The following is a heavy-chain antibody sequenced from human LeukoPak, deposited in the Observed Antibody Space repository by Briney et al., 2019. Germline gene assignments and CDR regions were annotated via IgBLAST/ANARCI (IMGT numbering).Heavy chain of an antibody. CDR3: ARVDSGGGSYDNGYFDY. V-gene: IGHV1-46*01. J-gene: IGHJ4*02. Sequence: ASVKVSCKASGYIFTSYFMHWVRQAPGQGLEWMGLINPSGGSTRYAQKFQGRVTMTRDMSTSTVYMELSSLRSEDTAVYYCARVDSGGGSYDNGYFDYWGQGTLVTVSS. D-gene: IGHD1-26*01. CDR2: INPSGGST. CDR1: GYIFTSYF.